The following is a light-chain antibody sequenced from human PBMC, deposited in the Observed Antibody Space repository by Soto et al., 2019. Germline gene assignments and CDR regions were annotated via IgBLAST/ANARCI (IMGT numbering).Light chain of an antibody. Sequence: QSVLTQPPSASGSPGQSVTLSCTGTSSDVGGYNYVSWYQQHPGKAPKLMIYEVSKRPSGVPDRFSGSKSGNTASLTVSGLQAEDEADYYCSSYAGSNNLVFGGGTKPTVL. V-gene: IGLV2-8*01. CDR3: SSYAGSNNLV. CDR1: SSDVGGYNY. CDR2: EVS. J-gene: IGLJ2*01.